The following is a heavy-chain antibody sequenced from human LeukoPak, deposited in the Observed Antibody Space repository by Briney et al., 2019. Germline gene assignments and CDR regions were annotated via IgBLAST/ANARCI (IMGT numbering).Heavy chain of an antibody. CDR3: ARGGYNFDY. D-gene: IGHD1-14*01. CDR1: GFTFSSYG. J-gene: IGHJ4*02. Sequence: PGRSLRLSCAASGFTFSSYGMHWVRHAPGKGLEWVAFIWNDGTNIYYVDSVEGRFSISRDNSKNTLYLEMNSLRVEDTAVYYCARGGYNFDYWGQGTLVTVSS. CDR2: IWNDGTNI. V-gene: IGHV3-33*01.